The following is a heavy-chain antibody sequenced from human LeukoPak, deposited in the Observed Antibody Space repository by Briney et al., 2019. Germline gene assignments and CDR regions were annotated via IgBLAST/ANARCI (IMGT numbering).Heavy chain of an antibody. CDR3: ARERTGFYAEY. Sequence: TGGSLRLSCAASGFTFSHYAMYWVRQAPGKGLEWVALISYDGSEQHYADSVKGRFTISRDSPKSTLYLQMNTLRPEDTAVYYCARERTGFYAEYWGQGTLVTVSS. CDR2: ISYDGSEQ. D-gene: IGHD3/OR15-3a*01. J-gene: IGHJ4*02. CDR1: GFTFSHYA. V-gene: IGHV3-30*04.